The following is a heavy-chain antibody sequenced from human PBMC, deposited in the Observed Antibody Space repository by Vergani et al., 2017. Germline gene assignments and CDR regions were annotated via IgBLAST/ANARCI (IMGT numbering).Heavy chain of an antibody. CDR1: GFTFSSYW. Sequence: EVQLVESGGGLVQPGGSLRLSCAASGFTFSSYWMSWVRQAPGKGLEWVANIKQDGSEKYYVDSVKGRFTISRDNAKNSLYLQMNSLRAEDTAVYYCASTSYYYDSSGLDAFDIWGQGTMVTVSS. CDR2: IKQDGSEK. CDR3: ASTSYYYDSSGLDAFDI. V-gene: IGHV3-7*01. J-gene: IGHJ3*02. D-gene: IGHD3-22*01.